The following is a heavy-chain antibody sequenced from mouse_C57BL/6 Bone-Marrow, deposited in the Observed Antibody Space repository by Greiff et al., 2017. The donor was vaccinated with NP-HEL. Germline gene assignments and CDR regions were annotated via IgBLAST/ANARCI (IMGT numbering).Heavy chain of an antibody. CDR3: TPLLLRYFAY. D-gene: IGHD1-1*01. CDR2: IDPENGDT. V-gene: IGHV14-4*01. J-gene: IGHJ3*01. Sequence: EVKLVESGAELVRPGASVKLSCTASGFNIKDDYMPWVKQRPEQGLEWIGWIDPENGDTEYASKFQGKATITADTSSNTAYLQLSSLTSEDTAVYYCTPLLLRYFAYWGQGTLVTVSA. CDR1: GFNIKDDY.